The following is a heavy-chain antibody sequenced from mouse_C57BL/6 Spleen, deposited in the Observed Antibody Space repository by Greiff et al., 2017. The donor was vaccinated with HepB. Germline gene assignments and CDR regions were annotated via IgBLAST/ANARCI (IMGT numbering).Heavy chain of an antibody. CDR2: IYPRSGNT. CDR3: ACYGSSSWFAY. V-gene: IGHV1-81*01. Sequence: VQLQESGAELARPGASVKLSCKASGYTFTSYGISWVKQRTGQGLEWIGEIYPRSGNTYYNEKFKGKATLTADKSSSTAYMALRSLTSEDSAVYFCACYGSSSWFAYWGQGTLVTVSA. J-gene: IGHJ3*01. D-gene: IGHD1-1*01. CDR1: GYTFTSYG.